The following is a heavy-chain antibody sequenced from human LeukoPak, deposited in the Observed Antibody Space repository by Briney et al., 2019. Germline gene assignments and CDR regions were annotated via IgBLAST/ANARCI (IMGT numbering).Heavy chain of an antibody. Sequence: GGPRRLSCAASGFPLSSYWMHWVPKAPGKGLVWVSRINSDESITSYADSVKRRFTISRDNAKNTLYLQMNSLRAEDTAVYYCGRGNYHAFDIWGQGTMVTVSS. V-gene: IGHV3-74*01. D-gene: IGHD5-24*01. J-gene: IGHJ3*02. CDR3: GRGNYHAFDI. CDR2: INSDESIT. CDR1: GFPLSSYW.